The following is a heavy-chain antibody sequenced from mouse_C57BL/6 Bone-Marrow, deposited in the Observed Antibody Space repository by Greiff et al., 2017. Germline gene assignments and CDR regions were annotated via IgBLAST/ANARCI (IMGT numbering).Heavy chain of an antibody. CDR2: ISDGGSYT. J-gene: IGHJ3*01. D-gene: IGHD1-1*01. CDR3: ARSDYCSSCGFAY. V-gene: IGHV5-4*03. CDR1: GFTFSSYA. Sequence: EVKLQESGGGLVKPGGSLKLSCAASGFTFSSYAMPWVRQTPEKRLEWVATISDGGSYTYYPDNVKGPITISRDNAKNTLYLQMSHLKSEDSAMYYCARSDYCSSCGFAYWGQGTLVTVSA.